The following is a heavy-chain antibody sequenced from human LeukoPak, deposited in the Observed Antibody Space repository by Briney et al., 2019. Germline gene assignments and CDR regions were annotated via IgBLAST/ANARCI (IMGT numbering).Heavy chain of an antibody. J-gene: IGHJ3*02. Sequence: SETLSLTCAVYGGSFSGYYWSWIRQPPGKGLEWIGEINHSGSTNYNPSLKSRVTISVDTSKNQFSLKLSSVTAADTAVYYCARADPDTVDAFDIWGQGIMVTVSS. CDR2: INHSGST. V-gene: IGHV4-34*01. CDR1: GGSFSGYY. CDR3: ARADPDTVDAFDI. D-gene: IGHD4-17*01.